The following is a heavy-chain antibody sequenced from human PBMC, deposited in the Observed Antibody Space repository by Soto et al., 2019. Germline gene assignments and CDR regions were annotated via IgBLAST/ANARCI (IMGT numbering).Heavy chain of an antibody. D-gene: IGHD1-26*01. Sequence: SVKVSCKASGGTLSSYAISWVRQAPGQGLEWMGGIIPIFGTANYAQKFQGRVTITADESTSTAYMELSSLRSEDTAVYYCARGAYGGSSYYYYYYGMDVWGQGTTVTVSS. V-gene: IGHV1-69*13. CDR2: IIPIFGTA. CDR1: GGTLSSYA. J-gene: IGHJ6*02. CDR3: ARGAYGGSSYYYYYYGMDV.